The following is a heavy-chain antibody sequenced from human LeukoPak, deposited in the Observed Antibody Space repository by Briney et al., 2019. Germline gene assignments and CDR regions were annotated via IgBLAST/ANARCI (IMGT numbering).Heavy chain of an antibody. J-gene: IGHJ4*02. D-gene: IGHD5-18*01. V-gene: IGHV3-30*18. CDR3: AKELKGYSYGYFDY. Sequence: GGSLRLSCAASGFTFSNYGMHWVRQAPGKGLDWVAVISFDGSNKYYADSVKGRFTISRDNSKNTLYLQMNSLRPEDTAVYYCAKELKGYSYGYFDYWGQGTLVTVSS. CDR2: ISFDGSNK. CDR1: GFTFSNYG.